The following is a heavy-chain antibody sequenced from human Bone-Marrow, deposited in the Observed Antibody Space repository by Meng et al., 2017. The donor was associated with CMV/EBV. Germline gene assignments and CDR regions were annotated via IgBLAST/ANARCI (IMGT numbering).Heavy chain of an antibody. CDR1: GFAFNNYG. CDR3: AKEGASSSSRGYYYYGMDV. V-gene: IGHV3-30-3*01. Sequence: GGSLRLSCAASGFAFNNYGLHWIRQAPGKGLEWVALIPYDDSNKYYAESVKGRFTISRDISKSTLYLQMNSLRPEDTAVYYCAKEGASSSSRGYYYYGMDVWGQGTTVTVSS. J-gene: IGHJ6*02. CDR2: IPYDDSNK. D-gene: IGHD6-6*01.